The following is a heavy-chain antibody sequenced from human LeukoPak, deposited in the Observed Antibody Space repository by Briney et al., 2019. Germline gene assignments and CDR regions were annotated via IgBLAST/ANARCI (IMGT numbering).Heavy chain of an antibody. V-gene: IGHV4-4*02. J-gene: IGHJ4*02. D-gene: IGHD3-22*01. CDR1: GGSISSSNW. CDR3: ARENPSGYYNRPIDY. CDR2: IYHSGSI. Sequence: SETLSLTCAVSGGSISSSNWWSWVRQPPGKGLEWIGEIYHSGSINYNPSLKSRVTISVDTSKNQFSLKLSSVTAADTAIYYCARENPSGYYNRPIDYWGQGTLVTVSS.